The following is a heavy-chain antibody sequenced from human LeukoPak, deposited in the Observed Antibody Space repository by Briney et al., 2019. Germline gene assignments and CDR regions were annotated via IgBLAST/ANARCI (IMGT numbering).Heavy chain of an antibody. V-gene: IGHV3-21*01. J-gene: IGHJ5*02. CDR1: GFTFSSYW. CDR3: ARGRGGDNSNWFDP. D-gene: IGHD4-23*01. Sequence: PGGSLRLSCAASGFTFSSYWMSWVRQAPGKGLEWVSAIIKSGSHIYYADSVKGRFTISRDNANNSLYLQMTGLRAEDTAVYYCARGRGGDNSNWFDPWGPGTLVTVSS. CDR2: IIKSGSHI.